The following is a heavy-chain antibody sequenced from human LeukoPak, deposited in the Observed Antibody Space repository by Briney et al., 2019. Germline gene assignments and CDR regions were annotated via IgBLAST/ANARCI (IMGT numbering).Heavy chain of an antibody. CDR3: ARDRGSGWEPFDS. V-gene: IGHV4-59*01. CDR2: IFYNGIT. Sequence: PSETLSLTCIVSGGSISTYYWSWIRQPPGKGLEWVGYIFYNGITNYNPSLASRVSISIDTSKNQFSLRLRSVTAADTATYYCARDRGSGWEPFDSWGQGTLVTVSS. CDR1: GGSISTYY. D-gene: IGHD6-19*01. J-gene: IGHJ4*02.